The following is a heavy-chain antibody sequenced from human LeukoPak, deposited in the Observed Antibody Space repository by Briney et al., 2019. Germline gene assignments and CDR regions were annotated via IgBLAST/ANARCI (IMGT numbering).Heavy chain of an antibody. CDR1: GFTFSNYA. CDR2: ISGSGGST. D-gene: IGHD5-12*01. J-gene: IGHJ4*02. V-gene: IGHV3-23*01. Sequence: GGPLRLSCAASGFTFSNYAMSWVRQAPGKGLEWVSAISGSGGSTYYADSVKGRSTISRDNSKNTLYLQMNNLRAEDTAVYYCAKDLGVATIRTSDYWGQGTLVTVSS. CDR3: AKDLGVATIRTSDY.